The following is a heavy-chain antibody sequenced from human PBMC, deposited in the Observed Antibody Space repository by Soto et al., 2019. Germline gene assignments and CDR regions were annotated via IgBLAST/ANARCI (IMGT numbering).Heavy chain of an antibody. Sequence: EVQLLDSGGDLVQPGGSLRLSCAASGFTFSSRAMSWVRQAPGKGLEWDSTISGPASGTYYADSVKGRFTISRDNSKNTLYLQMNSLRAEDTALYFCAKDSGLGGSYFGGFDFWSQGALVTVSS. D-gene: IGHD1-26*01. CDR3: AKDSGLGGSYFGGFDF. CDR2: ISGPASGT. CDR1: GFTFSSRA. V-gene: IGHV3-23*01. J-gene: IGHJ4*02.